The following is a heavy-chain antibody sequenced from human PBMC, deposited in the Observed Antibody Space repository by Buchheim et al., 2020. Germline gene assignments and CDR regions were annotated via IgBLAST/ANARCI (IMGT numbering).Heavy chain of an antibody. CDR3: ARDQVVVVPAALPPDY. CDR1: GFTFSSYS. D-gene: IGHD2-2*01. J-gene: IGHJ4*02. V-gene: IGHV3-21*01. Sequence: EVQLVESGGGLVKPGGSLRLSCAASGFTFSSYSMNWVRQAPGKGLEWVSSISSSSSYIYYADSVKGRFTISRDNAKNSLYLQMNSLRAEDTAVYYCARDQVVVVPAALPPDYWGQGTL. CDR2: ISSSSSYI.